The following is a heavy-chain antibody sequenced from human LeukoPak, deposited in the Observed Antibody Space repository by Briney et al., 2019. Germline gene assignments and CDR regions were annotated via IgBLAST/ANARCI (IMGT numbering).Heavy chain of an antibody. D-gene: IGHD6-13*01. V-gene: IGHV3-30*02. CDR3: AKESGYSSSWIPFDY. Sequence: GGSLRLSCAASGFTFSSYGMHWLRQAPGKGVQWVALIRYDGSNKYYADSVKGRFTISRENSKNTLYLQMNSLRAEDTAVYYCAKESGYSSSWIPFDYWGQGTLVTVSS. J-gene: IGHJ4*02. CDR2: IRYDGSNK. CDR1: GFTFSSYG.